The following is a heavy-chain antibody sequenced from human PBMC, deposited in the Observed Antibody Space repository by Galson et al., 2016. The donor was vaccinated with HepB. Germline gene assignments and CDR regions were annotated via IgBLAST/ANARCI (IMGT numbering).Heavy chain of an antibody. D-gene: IGHD1-1*01. J-gene: IGHJ5*02. CDR2: ISSGSKYT. CDR3: AREEQTAINYFDP. V-gene: IGHV3-21*01. Sequence: SLRLSCATSGFTFSSYNMNWVRQAPGKGLEWVSSISSGSKYTNYADSVRGRFTISRDNTEKSLFLQMNSLRAEDTAIYYCAREEQTAINYFDPWAREPWSASPQ. CDR1: GFTFSSYN.